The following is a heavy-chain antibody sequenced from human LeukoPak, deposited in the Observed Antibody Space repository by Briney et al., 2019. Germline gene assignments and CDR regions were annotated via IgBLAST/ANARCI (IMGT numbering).Heavy chain of an antibody. CDR1: GYTFTSYD. D-gene: IGHD1-26*01. Sequence: ASVKVSCKASGYTFTSYDINWVRQATGQGLEWMGWMNPNSGNTGYAQKFQGRVTMTRNTSISTAYMELSSLRSDDTAVYYCARALIEWGLRGLDYWGQGTLVTVSS. CDR2: MNPNSGNT. V-gene: IGHV1-8*01. CDR3: ARALIEWGLRGLDY. J-gene: IGHJ4*02.